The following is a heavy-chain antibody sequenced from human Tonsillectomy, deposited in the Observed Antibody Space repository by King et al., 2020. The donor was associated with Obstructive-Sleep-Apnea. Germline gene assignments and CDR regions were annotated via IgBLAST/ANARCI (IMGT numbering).Heavy chain of an antibody. J-gene: IGHJ6*02. V-gene: IGHV3-23*04. D-gene: IGHD6-6*01. CDR3: AKASALAARPRVYYYGMDV. CDR2: ISGSGGST. CDR1: GFTFSSYA. Sequence: VQLVESGGGLVQPGGSLRLSCAASGFTFSSYAMSWVRQAPGKGLEWVSAISGSGGSTYYADSVKGRFAISRDNSKNTLYLQMNSLRAEDTAVYYCAKASALAARPRVYYYGMDVWGQGTTVTVSS.